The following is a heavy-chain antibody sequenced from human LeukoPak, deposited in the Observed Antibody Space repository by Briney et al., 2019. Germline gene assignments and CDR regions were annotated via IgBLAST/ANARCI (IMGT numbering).Heavy chain of an antibody. V-gene: IGHV4-59*01. J-gene: IGHJ4*02. CDR2: IFYRGST. Sequence: SETLSLTCTVSGGSISNYYWSWLRQPPGKGLEWIGNIFYRGSTNYNPSLKSRVTMSLDTSKNHFSLKLSSVTAADTAVYYCARIVVVVAAIDYWGQGTLVTVSS. CDR3: ARIVVVVAAIDY. CDR1: GGSISNYY. D-gene: IGHD2-15*01.